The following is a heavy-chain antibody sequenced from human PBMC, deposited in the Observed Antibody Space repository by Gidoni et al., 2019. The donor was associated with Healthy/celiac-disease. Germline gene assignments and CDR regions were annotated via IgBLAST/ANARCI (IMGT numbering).Heavy chain of an antibody. Sequence: QVQLVQSGAEVKKPGASVKVSCKASGYTFTSYGIIWVRQAPGQGLEWMGWISAYNGNTNYAQKLQGRVTMTTDTSTSTAYMELRSLRSDDTAVYYCARVYRDYYDSSGYYPDAFDIWGQGTMVTVSS. CDR3: ARVYRDYYDSSGYYPDAFDI. D-gene: IGHD3-22*01. V-gene: IGHV1-18*01. CDR2: ISAYNGNT. CDR1: GYTFTSYG. J-gene: IGHJ3*02.